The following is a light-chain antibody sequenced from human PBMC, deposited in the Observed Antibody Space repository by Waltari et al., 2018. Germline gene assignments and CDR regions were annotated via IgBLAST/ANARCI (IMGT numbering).Light chain of an antibody. CDR3: CSYSTGGSWM. CDR1: SNNVGDYNL. V-gene: IGLV2-23*02. J-gene: IGLJ3*02. Sequence: QSALTQPVSVSGSPGQSVTISCTGTSNNVGDYNLVSWFQHHPNRAPTLLIFYVSKRPSGVSTLFSGSKSGTTASLTISGLQTEDEADYYCCSYSTGGSWMFGGGTKLTVL. CDR2: YVS.